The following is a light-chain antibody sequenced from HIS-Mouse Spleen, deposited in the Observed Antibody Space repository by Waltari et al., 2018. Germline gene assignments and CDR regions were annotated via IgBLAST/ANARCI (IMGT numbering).Light chain of an antibody. Sequence: NFMLTQPHSVSESPGKMVTISCTGSSGSIASNYVQWYQQRPGSAPTTVIYEDTQRPSGVPDRFSGSIDSSSNSASLTISGLKTEDEADYYCQSYDSSNVVFGGGTKLTVL. J-gene: IGLJ2*01. CDR2: EDT. CDR1: SGSIASNY. CDR3: QSYDSSNVV. V-gene: IGLV6-57*02.